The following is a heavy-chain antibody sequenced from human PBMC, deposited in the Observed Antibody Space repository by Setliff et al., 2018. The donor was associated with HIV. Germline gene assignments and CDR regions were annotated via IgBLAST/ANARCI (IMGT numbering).Heavy chain of an antibody. CDR1: GFSFDDYY. V-gene: IGHV1-2*02. CDR3: ARDLAYCSGGSCYRPFIYYFYYMDV. D-gene: IGHD2-15*01. Sequence: ASVKVSCKASGFSFDDYYIHWVRQAPGQGLEWMGCVIPNSGKTYYAPEFQGRVTMTSDTYINTAYMEVSWLTSDDTAIYYCARDLAYCSGGSCYRPFIYYFYYMDVWGKGATVTVSS. CDR2: VIPNSGKT. J-gene: IGHJ6*03.